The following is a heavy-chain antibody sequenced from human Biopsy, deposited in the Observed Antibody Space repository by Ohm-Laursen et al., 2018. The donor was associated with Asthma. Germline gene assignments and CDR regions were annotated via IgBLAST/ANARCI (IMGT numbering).Heavy chain of an antibody. Sequence: PGTLSLTCLVSGGSMTPTSHYWDWIRQAPGKGLEWIGYISYGGKTSYNPSLKNRVTISRDTSKNQFSLRLTSVTAADTAAYFCARRITIFGVVQKDHGMDAWGQGTTVIVSS. D-gene: IGHD3-3*01. J-gene: IGHJ6*02. V-gene: IGHV4-39*01. CDR3: ARRITIFGVVQKDHGMDA. CDR2: ISYGGKT. CDR1: GGSMTPTSHY.